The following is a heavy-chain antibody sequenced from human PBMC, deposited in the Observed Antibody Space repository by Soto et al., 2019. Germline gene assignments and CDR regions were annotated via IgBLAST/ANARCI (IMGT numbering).Heavy chain of an antibody. D-gene: IGHD3-10*01. CDR1: GGSISSGGYS. Sequence: SETLSLTCAVSGGSISSGGYSWSWIRQPPGKGLEWIGYIYHSGSTYYNPSLKSRVTISVDRSKNQFSLKPSSVTAADTAVYYCARGGPRGGTDVWGQGTTVTVSS. CDR2: IYHSGST. J-gene: IGHJ6*02. V-gene: IGHV4-30-2*01. CDR3: ARGGPRGGTDV.